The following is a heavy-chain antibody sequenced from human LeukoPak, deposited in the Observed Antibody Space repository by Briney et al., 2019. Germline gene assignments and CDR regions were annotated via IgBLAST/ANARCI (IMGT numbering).Heavy chain of an antibody. CDR1: GFTFGDYA. D-gene: IGHD6-19*01. CDR3: TRDRPYSSGWIDY. V-gene: IGHV3-49*04. Sequence: GGSLRLSCTASGFTFGDYALTWVRQAPGKGLEWVGFIRSKAYGGTTEYAASVKGRFTISRDDSKSIAYLQMNSLKTEDTAVYYCTRDRPYSSGWIDYWGQGTLVTVSS. J-gene: IGHJ4*02. CDR2: IRSKAYGGTT.